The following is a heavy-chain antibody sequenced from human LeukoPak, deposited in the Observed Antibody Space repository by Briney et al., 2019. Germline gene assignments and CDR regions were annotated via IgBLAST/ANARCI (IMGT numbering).Heavy chain of an antibody. D-gene: IGHD6-19*01. Sequence: SETLSLTCTVSGGSISSSSYYWGWIRQPPGKGLEWIGSIYYSGSTYYNPSLKSRVTISVDTSKSQSSLRLSSVTAADTAVYYCARHTSGWHDAFDIWGQGTMVTVSS. J-gene: IGHJ3*02. CDR2: IYYSGST. CDR3: ARHTSGWHDAFDI. CDR1: GGSISSSSYY. V-gene: IGHV4-39*01.